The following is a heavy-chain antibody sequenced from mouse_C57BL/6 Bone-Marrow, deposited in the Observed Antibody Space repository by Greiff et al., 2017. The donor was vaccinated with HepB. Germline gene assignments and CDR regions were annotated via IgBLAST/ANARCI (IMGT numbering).Heavy chain of an antibody. CDR2: IYPGSGST. J-gene: IGHJ1*03. V-gene: IGHV1-55*01. CDR3: AIYYSNSLYWYFDV. D-gene: IGHD2-5*01. CDR1: GYTFTSYW. Sequence: QVQLQQPGAELVKPGASVKMPCKASGYTFTSYWITWVKQRPGQGLEWIGDIYPGSGSTNYNEKFKSKATLTVDTSSSTAYMQLSSLTSEDSAVYYCAIYYSNSLYWYFDVWGTGTTVTVSS.